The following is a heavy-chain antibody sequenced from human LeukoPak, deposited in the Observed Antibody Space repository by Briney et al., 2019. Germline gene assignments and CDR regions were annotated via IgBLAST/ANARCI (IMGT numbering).Heavy chain of an antibody. CDR3: ARVGLDTAAWHISWFDP. D-gene: IGHD5-18*01. Sequence: PGGSLRLSCAASGFTFSSYSMNWVRQAPGKGLEWVSSISSSSSYIYYADSVKGRFTISRDNAKNSLYLQMNSLRAEDTAVYYCARVGLDTAAWHISWFDPWGQGTRVTVSS. CDR1: GFTFSSYS. J-gene: IGHJ5*02. V-gene: IGHV3-21*04. CDR2: ISSSSSYI.